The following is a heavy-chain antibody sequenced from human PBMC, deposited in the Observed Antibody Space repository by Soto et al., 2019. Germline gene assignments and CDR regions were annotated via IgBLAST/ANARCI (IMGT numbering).Heavy chain of an antibody. V-gene: IGHV3-33*01. Sequence: QVQLVESGGGVVQPGRSLRLSCAASGFTFSSYGMHWVRQAPGMGLEWVAVIWYDGSNKYYADSVKGRFTISRDNSKNTLYLQTNSLTAEDTAVYYCAREVDVGATAEYFQHWGQGTQVTVSS. CDR2: IWYDGSNK. CDR3: AREVDVGATAEYFQH. CDR1: GFTFSSYG. D-gene: IGHD1-26*01. J-gene: IGHJ1*01.